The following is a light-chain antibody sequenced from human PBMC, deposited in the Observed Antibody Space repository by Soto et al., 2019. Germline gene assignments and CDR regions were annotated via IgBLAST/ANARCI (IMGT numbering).Light chain of an antibody. V-gene: IGKV3-20*01. CDR3: QQYRDSRT. J-gene: IGKJ1*01. Sequence: EIVLTQSPGTLSWSAGERATLSCTASQSFSNNYLAWYQQKPGQAPRLPIYGASSRATGIPDRFSGGGSGTDFTLTISRLEPEDFAVYYCQQYRDSRTFGQGTRWIS. CDR1: QSFSNNY. CDR2: GAS.